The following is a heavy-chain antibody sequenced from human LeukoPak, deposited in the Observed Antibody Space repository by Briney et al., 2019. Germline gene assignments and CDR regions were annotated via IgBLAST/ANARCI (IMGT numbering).Heavy chain of an antibody. Sequence: TLSLISCIVSGCIISSYYCCWSRHPPGKGLVWRGEINHSGSTTYNPSLKSQITMSVGTSKNQFSLKLSSVTAADTAVYYCARDFTIYSMDYYGSGSPASYYFDYWGQGTLGTVSS. V-gene: IGHV4-34*01. CDR3: ARDFTIYSMDYYGSGSPASYYFDY. J-gene: IGHJ4*02. D-gene: IGHD3-10*01. CDR2: INHSGST. CDR1: GCIISSYY.